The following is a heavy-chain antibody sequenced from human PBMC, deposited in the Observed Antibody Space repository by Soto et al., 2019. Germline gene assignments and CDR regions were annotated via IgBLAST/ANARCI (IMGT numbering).Heavy chain of an antibody. CDR2: IYYTGST. CDR1: GGSISSGGYY. CDR3: ATLYMVRGVRTFDY. J-gene: IGHJ4*02. D-gene: IGHD3-10*01. V-gene: IGHV4-31*03. Sequence: QVQLQESGPGLVKPSQTLSLTCTVSGGSISSGGYYWSWIRQHPGKGLEWIGYIYYTGSTSYNPSLKSRVTISVDTSKNQFSLKLSSVTAADTAVYYCATLYMVRGVRTFDYWGQGTLVTVSS.